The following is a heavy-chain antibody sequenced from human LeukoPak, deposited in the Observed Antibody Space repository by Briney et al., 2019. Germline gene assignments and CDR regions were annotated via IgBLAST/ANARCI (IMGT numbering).Heavy chain of an antibody. J-gene: IGHJ4*02. D-gene: IGHD1-14*01. CDR1: GVSVGSGDYF. CDR3: TRHASPDY. V-gene: IGHV4-30-4*08. CDR2: IYFIGST. Sequence: SQTLSLTCTVSGVSVGSGDYFWSLIRHPPWKGLELLAYIYFIGSTHSNPSLESRLTVSIDTSNNQFSFKLRSVTAADTAVYYCTRHASPDYWGQGLLVTVSS.